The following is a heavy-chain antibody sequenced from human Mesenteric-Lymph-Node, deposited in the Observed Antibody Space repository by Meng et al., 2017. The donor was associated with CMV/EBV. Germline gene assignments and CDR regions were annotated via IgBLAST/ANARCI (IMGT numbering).Heavy chain of an antibody. CDR3: ARVWGGPD. Sequence: QVQLQGSGLGLVTPSVTLSLTCNVSGGSLTTYGFYWIWLRQPPGKGLEYIGYVKFDGTARYNPSLESRVTMSIDTSKNQFSLSLRSVTAADRGVYYCARVWGGPDWGQGTLVTVSS. V-gene: IGHV4-61*08. CDR2: VKFDGTA. D-gene: IGHD3-16*01. J-gene: IGHJ4*02. CDR1: GGSLTTYGFY.